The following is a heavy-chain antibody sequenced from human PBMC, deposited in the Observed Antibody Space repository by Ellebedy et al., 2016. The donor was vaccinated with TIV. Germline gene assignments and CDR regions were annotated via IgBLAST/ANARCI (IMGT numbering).Heavy chain of an antibody. J-gene: IGHJ5*02. CDR2: INHSGST. CDR1: GGSFSGYY. V-gene: IGHV4-34*01. D-gene: IGHD6-19*01. Sequence: SETLSLXXAVYGGSFSGYYWSWIRQPPGKGLEWIGEINHSGSTNYNPSLKSRVTISVDTSKNQFSLKLSSVTAADTAVYYCARGPGGIAVAGSLNNWFNPWGQGTLVTVSS. CDR3: ARGPGGIAVAGSLNNWFNP.